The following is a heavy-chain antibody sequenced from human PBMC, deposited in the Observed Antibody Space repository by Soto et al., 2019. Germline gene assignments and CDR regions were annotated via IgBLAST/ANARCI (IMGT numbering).Heavy chain of an antibody. V-gene: IGHV1-69*13. CDR3: ARVLRFLEWLLPHEAANYYYYGMDV. CDR2: IIPIFGTA. D-gene: IGHD3-3*01. J-gene: IGHJ6*02. CDR1: GGTFSSYA. Sequence: SVKVSCKASGGTFSSYAISWVRQAPGQGLEWMGGIIPIFGTANYAQKFQGRVTITADESTSTAYMELSSLRSEDTAVYYCARVLRFLEWLLPHEAANYYYYGMDVWGQGTTVTVS.